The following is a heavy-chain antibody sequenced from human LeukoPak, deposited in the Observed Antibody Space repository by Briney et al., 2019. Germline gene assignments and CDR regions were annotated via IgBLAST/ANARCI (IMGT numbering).Heavy chain of an antibody. CDR1: GYTFTSYY. D-gene: IGHD3-10*01. Sequence: HRASVKVSCKASGYTFTSYYMHWVRQAPGQGLEWMGIINPSGGSTSYAQKFQGRVTMTRDTSTSTVYMELSSLRSEDTAVYYCARVTESYGSGRRHNYYYYYMDVWGKGTTVTISS. V-gene: IGHV1-46*01. J-gene: IGHJ6*03. CDR2: INPSGGST. CDR3: ARVTESYGSGRRHNYYYYYMDV.